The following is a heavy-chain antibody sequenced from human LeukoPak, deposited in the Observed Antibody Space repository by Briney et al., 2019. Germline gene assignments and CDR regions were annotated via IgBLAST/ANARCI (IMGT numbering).Heavy chain of an antibody. D-gene: IGHD1-26*01. CDR1: GGSISSYF. Sequence: PSETLSLTCTVSGGSISSYFWSWIRQPPGKGLEWIGYIYYTGSTNYNPSLKSRVIVSLDTSKNQFSLKLSSVTAADTAVYYCARTLSRWDPFDYWGQGTLVTVSS. CDR3: ARTLSRWDPFDY. V-gene: IGHV4-59*01. J-gene: IGHJ4*02. CDR2: IYYTGST.